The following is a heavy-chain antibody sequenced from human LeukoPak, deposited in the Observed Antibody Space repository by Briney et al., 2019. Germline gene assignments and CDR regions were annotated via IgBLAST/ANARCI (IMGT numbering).Heavy chain of an antibody. CDR3: ARDPCHGALDY. V-gene: IGHV3-7*03. J-gene: IGHJ4*02. CDR2: IKQDGTEE. D-gene: IGHD2-2*01. CDR1: GFTFSSSW. Sequence: GGSLRLSCVASGFTFSSSWMSWVRRAPGKGLKWVANIKQDGTEEYYVDSVRGRFSISKDNAKNSLYLQMNSLRAEDTAVYYCARDPCHGALDYWGQGALITVSS.